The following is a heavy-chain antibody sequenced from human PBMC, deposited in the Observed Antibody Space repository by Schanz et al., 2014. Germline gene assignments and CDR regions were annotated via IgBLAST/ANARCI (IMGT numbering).Heavy chain of an antibody. J-gene: IGHJ4*02. V-gene: IGHV3-7*03. CDR3: VKLPGATGTTSHFDY. CDR2: ISEDGSEK. Sequence: VRVVESGGDLVLPGGSLRLSCDGSGFTFNTYLMGWVRQVPGKGLEWVATISEDGSEKNYGDSVKGRFAVSRDNSKNSGDLQMNSLRAEDTAGYYCVKLPGATGTTSHFDYWGQGTLVTVSS. D-gene: IGHD1-1*01. CDR1: GFTFNTYL.